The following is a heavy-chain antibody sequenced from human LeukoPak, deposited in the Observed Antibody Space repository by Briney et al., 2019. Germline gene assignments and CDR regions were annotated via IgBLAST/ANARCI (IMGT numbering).Heavy chain of an antibody. V-gene: IGHV3-9*01. J-gene: IGHJ6*02. CDR1: GFTFDDYA. CDR2: ISWNSGSI. Sequence: PGGSLRLSCAASGFTFDDYAMHWVRQAPGKGLEWVSGISWNSGSIGYADSVKGRFTISRDNAKNSLYLQMNSLRAEDTALYYCAKEKNGMDVWGQGTTVTVSS. CDR3: AKEKNGMDV.